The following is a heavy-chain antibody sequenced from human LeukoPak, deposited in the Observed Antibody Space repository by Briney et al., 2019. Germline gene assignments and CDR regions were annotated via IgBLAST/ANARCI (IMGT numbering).Heavy chain of an antibody. CDR3: ARVLTRRSDYRDY. CDR2: IYSSGST. J-gene: IGHJ4*02. Sequence: PSQTLSLTCTVSGFSMSSGSYYWTWIRQPAGKGLEWIGHIYSSGSTNYNPSLKSRVTISVDTSKNQFSLKLSSVTAADTAVYYCARVLTRRSDYRDYWGQGTLVTVSS. CDR1: GFSMSSGSYY. D-gene: IGHD4-11*01. V-gene: IGHV4-61*09.